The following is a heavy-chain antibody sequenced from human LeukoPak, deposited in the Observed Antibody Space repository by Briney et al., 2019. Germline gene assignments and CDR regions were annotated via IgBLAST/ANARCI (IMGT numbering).Heavy chain of an antibody. CDR2: IYTTGST. D-gene: IGHD5-24*01. Sequence: SETLSLTCTVSGSSIGTYSWSWIRQPPGKGLEWIGYIYTTGSTHYNPSLKSRVTMSLDTSKNQFSLRLSSVTAADTAVFYCARHRAEMATINDDTFDMWGQGTMVTVSS. J-gene: IGHJ3*02. CDR1: GSSIGTYS. V-gene: IGHV4-4*09. CDR3: ARHRAEMATINDDTFDM.